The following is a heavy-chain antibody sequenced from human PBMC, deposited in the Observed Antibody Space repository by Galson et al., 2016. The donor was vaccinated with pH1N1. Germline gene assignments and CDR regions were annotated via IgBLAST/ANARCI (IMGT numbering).Heavy chain of an antibody. Sequence: SVKVSCKASGYTFINYGIAWVRQAPGQGPEWMGWISAYDGHTDYAQNFQGRVAMTIDTSTSTANMELRSLRSDDVAVYYWAGHRGVFEVGGQGTRVTGSS. D-gene: IGHD3-10*01. CDR1: GYTFINYG. CDR3: AGHRGVFEV. V-gene: IGHV1-18*03. J-gene: IGHJ3*01. CDR2: ISAYDGHT.